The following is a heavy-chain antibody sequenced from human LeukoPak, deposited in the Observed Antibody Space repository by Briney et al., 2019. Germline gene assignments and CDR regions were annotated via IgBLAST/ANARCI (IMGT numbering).Heavy chain of an antibody. Sequence: GASVKVSCKASGYTFTGYYMHWVRQAPGQGLEWMGWINPNSGGTNYAQKFQGRVTMTRDTSISTAYMELSSLRSEDTAVYYCAREWIAVAGTHFDYWGQGTLVTVSS. D-gene: IGHD6-19*01. V-gene: IGHV1-2*02. CDR3: AREWIAVAGTHFDY. CDR2: INPNSGGT. CDR1: GYTFTGYY. J-gene: IGHJ4*02.